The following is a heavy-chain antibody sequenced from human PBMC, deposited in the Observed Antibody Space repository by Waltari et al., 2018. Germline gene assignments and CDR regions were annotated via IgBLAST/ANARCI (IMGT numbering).Heavy chain of an antibody. Sequence: EVQLVESGGGLVQPGGSLRLSCAVSGFSFSSYWVHWVRQAPGKGLVWGSRNNNDRSRTDYADSVKGRFTIARGNAKNTLHGQMNSLRAEDTAVYYCARGSGVGDNWGQGTLVTVSS. V-gene: IGHV3-74*01. CDR1: GFSFSSYW. CDR3: ARGSGVGDN. CDR2: NNNDRSRT. D-gene: IGHD3-10*01. J-gene: IGHJ4*02.